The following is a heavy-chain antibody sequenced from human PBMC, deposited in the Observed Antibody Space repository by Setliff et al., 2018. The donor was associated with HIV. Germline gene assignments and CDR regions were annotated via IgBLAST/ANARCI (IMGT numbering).Heavy chain of an antibody. D-gene: IGHD6-19*01. V-gene: IGHV3-21*01. CDR1: GFNFSSYG. CDR3: ARAVHSGWYYFDY. J-gene: IGHJ4*02. Sequence: GGSLRLSCAGSGFNFSSYGMNWVRQAPGKGLEWVASISAGGPYIYYVDSVKGRFTISRDNAKNSLFLQMNSLRAEDTAVYYCARAVHSGWYYFDYWGQGTLVTVSS. CDR2: ISAGGPYI.